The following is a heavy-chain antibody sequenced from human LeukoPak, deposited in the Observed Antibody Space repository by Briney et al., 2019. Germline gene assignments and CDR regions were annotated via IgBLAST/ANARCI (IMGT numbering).Heavy chain of an antibody. D-gene: IGHD3-10*02. CDR2: ISGSGGST. V-gene: IGHV3-23*01. J-gene: IGHJ6*04. CDR3: AELGITMIGGV. Sequence: PGGSLRLSCAVSGLNVTFNHMTWVRQTPGKGLEWVSAISGSGGSTYYADSVKGRFTISRDNAKNSLYLQMNSLRAEDTAVYYCAELGITMIGGVWGKGTTVTISS. CDR1: GLNVTFNH.